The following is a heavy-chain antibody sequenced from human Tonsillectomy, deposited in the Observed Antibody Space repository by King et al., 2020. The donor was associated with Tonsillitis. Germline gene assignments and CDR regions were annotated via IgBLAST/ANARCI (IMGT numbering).Heavy chain of an antibody. D-gene: IGHD1-14*01. Sequence: QLVQSGAEVKKPGSSVKVSCKTSGGIFSSYDTSWVRQAPGQGLEWVGGIIPLFNTPKYAQAFQGRVTINADQSTSTAYMELSGLRSDDTAVYFCARLAEPRTFIDFWGQETLVTVS. CDR1: GGIFSSYD. CDR3: ARLAEPRTFIDF. CDR2: IIPLFNTP. V-gene: IGHV1-69*01. J-gene: IGHJ4*02.